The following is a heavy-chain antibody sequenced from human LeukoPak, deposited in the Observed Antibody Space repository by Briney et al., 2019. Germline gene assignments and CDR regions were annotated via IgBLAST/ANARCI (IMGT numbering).Heavy chain of an antibody. D-gene: IGHD6-19*01. CDR3: ARDGVIAVAGTSKGNEHAFDY. Sequence: GGSLRLSCAASGFTFSSYAMHWVRQAPGKGLEWVAVISCDGSNKYYADSVKGRFTISRDNSKNTLYLQMNSLRAEDTAVYYCARDGVIAVAGTSKGNEHAFDYWGQGTLVTVSS. J-gene: IGHJ4*02. V-gene: IGHV3-30*04. CDR1: GFTFSSYA. CDR2: ISCDGSNK.